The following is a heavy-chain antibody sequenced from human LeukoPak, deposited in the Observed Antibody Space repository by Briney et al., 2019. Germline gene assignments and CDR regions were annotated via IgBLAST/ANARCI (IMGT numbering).Heavy chain of an antibody. V-gene: IGHV1-24*01. CDR2: FDPEDGET. J-gene: IGHJ4*02. Sequence: ASVKVSCKVSGYTLTELSMHWVRQAPGKGLEWMGGFDPEDGETIYAQKFRGRATMTEDTSTDTAYMELSSLRSEDTAVYYCATAQGPYSSPPNFDYWGQGTLVTVSS. CDR3: ATAQGPYSSPPNFDY. CDR1: GYTLTELS. D-gene: IGHD6-13*01.